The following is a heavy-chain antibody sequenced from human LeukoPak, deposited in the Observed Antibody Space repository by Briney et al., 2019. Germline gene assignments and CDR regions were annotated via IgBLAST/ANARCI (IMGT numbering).Heavy chain of an antibody. V-gene: IGHV1-18*04. D-gene: IGHD6-13*01. CDR2: ISAYNGNT. CDR3: ARDPRGQKLVPLGMDV. CDR1: GYTFTSYG. J-gene: IGHJ6*04. Sequence: GASVKVSCKASGYTFTSYGISWVRQAPGQGLEWMGWISAYNGNTNYAQKLQGRVTMTTDTSTSTAYMELRSLRSDDTAVYYCARDPRGQKLVPLGMDVWGKGPTVTVSS.